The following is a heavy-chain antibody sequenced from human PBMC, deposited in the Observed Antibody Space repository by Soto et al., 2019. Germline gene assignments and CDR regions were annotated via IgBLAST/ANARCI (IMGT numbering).Heavy chain of an antibody. CDR1: GFTFSSYG. Sequence: QVQMVESGGGVVQPGRSLRLSCAASGFTFSSYGMHWVRQAPGKGLEGVAVLWYDGSNKYYADSVKGRFTISRDNSKNTLYLQMNSLRAEDTAVYYCAREYLKGYGGWKGGYGMDVWGQGTTVPVSS. D-gene: IGHD1-1*01. V-gene: IGHV3-33*01. CDR2: LWYDGSNK. J-gene: IGHJ6*02. CDR3: AREYLKGYGGWKGGYGMDV.